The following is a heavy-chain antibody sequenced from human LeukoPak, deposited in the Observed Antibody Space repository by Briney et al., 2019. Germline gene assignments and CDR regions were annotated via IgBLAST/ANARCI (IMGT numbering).Heavy chain of an antibody. J-gene: IGHJ4*02. Sequence: GGSLRLSCAASGFTFSSYGMHWVRQAPGKGLEWVAVIWYDGSNKYYADSVKGRFTISRDNSKNTLYLQMNSLRAEDTAVYYCARDAVAGYSSSWFPDYWGQGTLVTVSS. CDR2: IWYDGSNK. V-gene: IGHV3-33*01. CDR1: GFTFSSYG. CDR3: ARDAVAGYSSSWFPDY. D-gene: IGHD6-13*01.